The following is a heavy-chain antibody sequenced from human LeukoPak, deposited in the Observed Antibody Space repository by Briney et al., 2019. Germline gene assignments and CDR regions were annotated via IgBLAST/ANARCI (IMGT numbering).Heavy chain of an antibody. J-gene: IGHJ4*02. CDR2: INCNSGGT. D-gene: IGHD1-26*01. V-gene: IGHV1-2*06. CDR1: GYTFADYF. Sequence: ASVKVSCKASGYTFADYFIQWVRQAPGQGPEGVGRINCNSGGTEYAQKFQGRVTMTREQSINTAYVEVSSQKSDDTAVYYCARDLTYTPNWEFDYWGQGSLVTVSS. CDR3: ARDLTYTPNWEFDY.